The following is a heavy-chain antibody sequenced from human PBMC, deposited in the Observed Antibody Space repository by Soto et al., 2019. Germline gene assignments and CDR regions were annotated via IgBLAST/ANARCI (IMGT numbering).Heavy chain of an antibody. D-gene: IGHD1-1*01. CDR1: GFSLSTNGVG. CDR3: VHRAGLQGNGNGGYFEF. Sequence: QITLEESGPPRVKPTQTLTLTCTFSGFSLSTNGVGVGWVRQPPGKALERLALIYWDDDKRYSPSLRSRLTITKDTSRSKVVLTLTNMDPGDTAKYYCVHRAGLQGNGNGGYFEFWGQGALVTVSS. V-gene: IGHV2-5*02. J-gene: IGHJ4*02. CDR2: IYWDDDK.